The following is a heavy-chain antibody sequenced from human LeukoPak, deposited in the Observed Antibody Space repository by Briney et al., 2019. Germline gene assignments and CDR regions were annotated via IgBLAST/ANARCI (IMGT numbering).Heavy chain of an antibody. CDR2: FNSNGGGT. J-gene: IGHJ4*02. Sequence: GGSLRLSCSVSGFSFRTHFIDWVRQAPGKGLEYVLSFNSNGGGTYYADSVKGRFTISRDNSKNTLYLQMSGLRTEDTAVYYCRGAVGNLDYWGQGTQVTVSS. CDR1: GFSFRTHF. CDR3: RGAVGNLDY. D-gene: IGHD4-23*01. V-gene: IGHV3-64D*09.